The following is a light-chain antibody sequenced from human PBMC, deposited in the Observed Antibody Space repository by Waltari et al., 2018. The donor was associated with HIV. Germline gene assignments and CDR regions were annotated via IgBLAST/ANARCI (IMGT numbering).Light chain of an antibody. CDR3: GSSMTNVNMDV. CDR2: GFS. CDR1: SSDSGGFKS. Sequence: QSALTQPASVSGSPGQSITISCTGTSSDSGGFKSVSWYQQSPGKAPKLIIYGFSYRPSGVSNRFASSKACNPASLTISALQAEDEADYYCGSSMTNVNMDVFGGGTKLTVL. J-gene: IGLJ2*01. V-gene: IGLV2-14*03.